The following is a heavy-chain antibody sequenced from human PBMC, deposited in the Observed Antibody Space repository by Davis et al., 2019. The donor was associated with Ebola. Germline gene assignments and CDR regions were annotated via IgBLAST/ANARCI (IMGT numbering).Heavy chain of an antibody. CDR2: IYYSGST. V-gene: IGHV4-59*08. D-gene: IGHD6-13*01. Sequence: SETLSLTCTVSGGSISSYYWSWIRQPPGKGLEWIGYIYYSGSTNYNPSLKSRVTLSVDTSKNQFSLKLSSVTAADTAVYYCARQEGIAAAVPYFDYWGQGTLVTVSS. CDR3: ARQEGIAAAVPYFDY. J-gene: IGHJ4*02. CDR1: GGSISSYY.